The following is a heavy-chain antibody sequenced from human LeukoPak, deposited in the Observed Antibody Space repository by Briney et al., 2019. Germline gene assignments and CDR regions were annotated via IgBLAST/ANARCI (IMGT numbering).Heavy chain of an antibody. CDR1: RFTFSKSW. CDR3: ARDLSGVTGYTYGRGIDY. J-gene: IGHJ4*02. V-gene: IGHV3-7*01. CDR2: IKQDGSEK. D-gene: IGHD5-18*01. Sequence: PGGSLRLSCAASRFTFSKSWMSWVRQAPGKGLEWVANIKQDGSEKYYVDSVKGRFTISRDNAKTSLYLQMNSLRAEDTAVYYCARDLSGVTGYTYGRGIDYWGQGTLVTVSS.